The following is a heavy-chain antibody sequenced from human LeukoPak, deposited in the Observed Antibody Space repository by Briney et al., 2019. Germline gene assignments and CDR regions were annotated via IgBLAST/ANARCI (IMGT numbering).Heavy chain of an antibody. D-gene: IGHD5-12*01. CDR3: ARGPSGYHNT. CDR2: ISYDGGIK. J-gene: IGHJ4*02. CDR1: GFTFSNAW. V-gene: IGHV3-30*03. Sequence: PGGSLRLSCAASGFTFSNAWMSWVRQAPGKGLEWVAVISYDGGIKYYADSVKGRFTISRDNSKNTLYLEMNSLGAEDTAVYYCARGPSGYHNTGGQGTLVTVSS.